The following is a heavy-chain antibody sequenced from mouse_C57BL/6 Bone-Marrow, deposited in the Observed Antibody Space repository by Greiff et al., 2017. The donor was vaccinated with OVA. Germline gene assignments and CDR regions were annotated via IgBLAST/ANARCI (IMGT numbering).Heavy chain of an antibody. CDR2: IYPGNSDT. V-gene: IGHV1-5*01. Sequence: EVQLQQSGTVLARPGASVKMSCKTSGYTFTSYWMHWVKQRPGQGLEWIGAIYPGNSDTSYNQKFKGKAKLTAVTSASTAYMELSSLTNEDSAVYYCTRFITTVVAGENFDYWGQGTTLTVSS. D-gene: IGHD1-1*01. J-gene: IGHJ2*01. CDR1: GYTFTSYW. CDR3: TRFITTVVAGENFDY.